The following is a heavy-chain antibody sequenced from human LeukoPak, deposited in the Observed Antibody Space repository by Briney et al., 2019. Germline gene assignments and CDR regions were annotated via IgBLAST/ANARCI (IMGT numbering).Heavy chain of an antibody. CDR2: ISSSSSYI. J-gene: IGHJ4*02. Sequence: PGGSLRLSCAASGFTFSSYSMNWVRQAPGKGLEWVSSISSSSSYIYYADSVKGRFTISRDNAKNSLYLQMNSLRAEDTAVYYCAGPSTMYPDYWGQGTLVTVSS. CDR3: AGPSTMYPDY. CDR1: GFTFSSYS. D-gene: IGHD2-2*01. V-gene: IGHV3-21*01.